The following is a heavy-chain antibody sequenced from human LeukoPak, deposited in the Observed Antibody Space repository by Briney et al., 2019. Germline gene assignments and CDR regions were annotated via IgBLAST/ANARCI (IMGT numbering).Heavy chain of an antibody. V-gene: IGHV3-30*04. Sequence: PGGSLRLSCAASGFTFSRYAMHWVRQAPGKGLEWVAVISYDGSNKYYADSVKGRFTISRDNAENTLYLQMNSLRAEDTAVYYCAKDPIAVAGNNYYGMDVWGQGTTVTVSS. CDR1: GFTFSRYA. CDR2: ISYDGSNK. D-gene: IGHD6-19*01. CDR3: AKDPIAVAGNNYYGMDV. J-gene: IGHJ6*02.